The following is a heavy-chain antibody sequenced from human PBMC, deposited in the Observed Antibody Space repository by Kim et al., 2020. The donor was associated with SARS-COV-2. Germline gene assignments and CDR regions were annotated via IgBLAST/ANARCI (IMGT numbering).Heavy chain of an antibody. Sequence: SVKVSCKASGGTFSSYAISWVRQAPGQGLEWMGGIIPIFGTANYAQKFQGRVTITADESTSTAYMELSSLRSEDTAVYYCARLYGDYAIANPTDAFDIWGQGTMVTVSS. D-gene: IGHD4-17*01. V-gene: IGHV1-69*13. CDR3: ARLYGDYAIANPTDAFDI. J-gene: IGHJ3*02. CDR2: IIPIFGTA. CDR1: GGTFSSYA.